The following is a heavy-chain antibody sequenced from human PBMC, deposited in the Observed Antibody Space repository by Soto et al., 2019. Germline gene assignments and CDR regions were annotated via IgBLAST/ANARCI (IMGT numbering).Heavy chain of an antibody. CDR3: ASIDSSGWTWGWFDP. Sequence: SETLSLTCTVSGGSISSYYWSWIRQPPGKGLEWIGYIYYSGSTNYNPSLKSRVTISVDTSKNQFSLKLSSVTAADTAVYYCASIDSSGWTWGWFDPWGQGTLVTVSS. V-gene: IGHV4-59*01. CDR2: IYYSGST. J-gene: IGHJ5*02. CDR1: GGSISSYY. D-gene: IGHD6-19*01.